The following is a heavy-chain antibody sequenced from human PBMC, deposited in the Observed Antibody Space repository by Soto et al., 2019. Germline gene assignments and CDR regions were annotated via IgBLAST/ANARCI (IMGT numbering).Heavy chain of an antibody. V-gene: IGHV3-23*01. CDR1: GFPFSPNA. CDR3: EKAPLRRREVSHMDV. J-gene: IGHJ6*02. D-gene: IGHD5-12*01. CDR2: IGGNSYLA. Sequence: PGGSLSLSCSTSGFPFSPNAMTWVRQAPGKGLDWVASIGGNSYLAYYADSVKGRFSISRDNSKNTLCLQMNSLRAEDTAVYFCEKAPLRRREVSHMDVWVQGTTVTVYS.